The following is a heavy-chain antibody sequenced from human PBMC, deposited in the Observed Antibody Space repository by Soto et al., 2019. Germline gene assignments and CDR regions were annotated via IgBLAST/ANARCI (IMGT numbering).Heavy chain of an antibody. V-gene: IGHV1-69*01. CDR2: IIPIFGTA. D-gene: IGHD3-10*01. Sequence: QVQLVQSGAEVKKPGSSVKVSCKASGGTFSSYAISWVRQAPGQGLEWMGGIIPIFGTANYAQKFQGRVTITADESTSTAYMELSSLRSEDTAVYYRARLGSGYGDLHWYFDLWGRGTLVTVSS. CDR3: ARLGSGYGDLHWYFDL. J-gene: IGHJ2*01. CDR1: GGTFSSYA.